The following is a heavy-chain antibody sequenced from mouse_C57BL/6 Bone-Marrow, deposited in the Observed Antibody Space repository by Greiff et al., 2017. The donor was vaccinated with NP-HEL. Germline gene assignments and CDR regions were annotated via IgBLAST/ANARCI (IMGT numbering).Heavy chain of an antibody. CDR3: ARSGFFDY. Sequence: QVQLQQSGAELVRPGTSVKLSCKASGYTFTSYWMHWVKQRPGQGLEWIGVIDPSDSYTNYNQKFKGKATLTVDTSSSTAYMQLSSLTSEDSAVYYCARSGFFDYWGQGTTLPVSS. V-gene: IGHV1-59*01. CDR2: IDPSDSYT. J-gene: IGHJ2*01. CDR1: GYTFTSYW. D-gene: IGHD4-1*01.